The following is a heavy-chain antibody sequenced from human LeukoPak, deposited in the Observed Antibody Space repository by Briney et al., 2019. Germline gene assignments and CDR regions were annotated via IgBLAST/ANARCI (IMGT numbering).Heavy chain of an antibody. Sequence: KPSETLSLTCTVSGGSISSYYWSWIRQPPGKGLEWIGYIYYSGSTNYNPSLKSRVTISVDTSKNQFSLKLSSVTAADTAVYYCARDRRYYYDSSGYYHYYGMDVWGQGTTVTVSS. V-gene: IGHV4-59*01. CDR2: IYYSGST. CDR3: ARDRRYYYDSSGYYHYYGMDV. J-gene: IGHJ6*02. D-gene: IGHD3-22*01. CDR1: GGSISSYY.